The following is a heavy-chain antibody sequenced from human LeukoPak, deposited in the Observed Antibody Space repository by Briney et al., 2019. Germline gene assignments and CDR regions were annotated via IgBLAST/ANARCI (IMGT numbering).Heavy chain of an antibody. CDR2: IGTAGDT. CDR3: ASSPAYSSSWYAIDT. CDR1: GVIFSNYD. Sequence: GGSLRLSCAASGVIFSNYDMHWVRQPAGKGLEWVSGIGTAGDTYYPGSVKGRFTISRENAKNSLYLHMNSLSAGDTAMYYCASSPAYSSSWYAIDTWGQGTLVTVSS. V-gene: IGHV3-13*01. D-gene: IGHD6-13*01. J-gene: IGHJ5*02.